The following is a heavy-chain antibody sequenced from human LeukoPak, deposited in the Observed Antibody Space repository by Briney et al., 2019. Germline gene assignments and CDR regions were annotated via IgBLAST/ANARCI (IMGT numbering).Heavy chain of an antibody. CDR2: IRYDGSNR. V-gene: IGHV3-30*02. CDR3: ARVAGSGSSPVDY. Sequence: GGSLRLSCAASGFTFSNYGMHWVRQAPGKGLEWVAFIRYDGSNRYYADSVRGRFTISRDNSKNTLFLQMTSLTVEDTAVYYCARVAGSGSSPVDYWGQGTLVTVSS. D-gene: IGHD3-10*01. J-gene: IGHJ4*02. CDR1: GFTFSNYG.